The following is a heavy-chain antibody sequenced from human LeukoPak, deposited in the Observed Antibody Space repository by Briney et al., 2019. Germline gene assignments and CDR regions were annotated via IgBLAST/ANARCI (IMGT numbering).Heavy chain of an antibody. Sequence: GGSLRLSCAASGFTFSSYSMNWVRQAPGKGLEWLSYISSSSSTIYYADSVKGRFTISRDNAKNSLYLQMNSLRAEDMAVYYCARHLSGVTGYTYGRGIDYWGQGTLVTVSS. CDR1: GFTFSSYS. J-gene: IGHJ4*02. CDR2: ISSSSSTI. CDR3: ARHLSGVTGYTYGRGIDY. D-gene: IGHD5-18*01. V-gene: IGHV3-48*01.